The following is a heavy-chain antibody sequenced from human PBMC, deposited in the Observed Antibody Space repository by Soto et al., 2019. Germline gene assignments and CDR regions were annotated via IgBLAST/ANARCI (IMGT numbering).Heavy chain of an antibody. D-gene: IGHD3-16*01. CDR3: VCGGNFFVY. V-gene: IGHV3-7*01. CDR1: GFTFSTYW. CDR2: INQDGSER. Sequence: EVQLVESGGGLVQPVGSLRLPCAASGFTFSTYWMTWVRQPPGKGLEWVASINQDGSERYYVDSVRGRFTISRDNAKNSLYLQMHSLRAEDTAVYYCVCGGNFFVYWGQGTLVTVSP. J-gene: IGHJ4*02.